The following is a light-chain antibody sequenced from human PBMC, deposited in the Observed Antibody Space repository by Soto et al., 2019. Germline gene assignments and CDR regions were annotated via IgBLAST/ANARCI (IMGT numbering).Light chain of an antibody. CDR1: QSIGVW. J-gene: IGKJ1*01. CDR3: QQYNTYSPAT. Sequence: DIQMTQSPSTLSAFVGDRVTITCRASQSIGVWLAWYQQKPGQTPDLLIYKTSNLQTGVPSRFSGTGSGTEFSLTISSLQADDFPTNYCQQYNTYSPATFGQGTKVEVK. V-gene: IGKV1-5*03. CDR2: KTS.